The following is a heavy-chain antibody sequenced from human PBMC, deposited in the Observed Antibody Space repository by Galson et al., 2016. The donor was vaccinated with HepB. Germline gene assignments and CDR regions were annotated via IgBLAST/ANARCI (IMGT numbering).Heavy chain of an antibody. D-gene: IGHD1-26*01. CDR2: ISAGGGTR. CDR1: GFTFNNYA. Sequence: SLRLSCAASGFTFNNYAMHWVRQAPGQGLEWVSGISAGGGTRNYADSVKGRFTVSRDNSKNTLYLQLNVLRADDPAGYFCAKARAVAKWRVGASHQPFDFWGQGTLVTVSS. V-gene: IGHV3-23*01. CDR3: AKARAVAKWRVGASHQPFDF. J-gene: IGHJ4*02.